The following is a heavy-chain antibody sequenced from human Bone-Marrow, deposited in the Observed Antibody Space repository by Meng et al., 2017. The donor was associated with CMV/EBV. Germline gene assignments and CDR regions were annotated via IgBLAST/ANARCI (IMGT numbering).Heavy chain of an antibody. CDR3: AGVYSSSSPGGMDV. V-gene: IGHV4-34*01. CDR1: GGCFSGYY. J-gene: IGHJ6*02. Sequence: SEILSLTCAVYGGCFSGYYWSWTRQPPGMGLEWIGEINHSGSTNYNPSLKSRVTISVDTSKNQFSLKVSPVTAADTAGHYCAGVYSSSSPGGMDVWGQGNTVTVSS. CDR2: INHSGST. D-gene: IGHD6-6*01.